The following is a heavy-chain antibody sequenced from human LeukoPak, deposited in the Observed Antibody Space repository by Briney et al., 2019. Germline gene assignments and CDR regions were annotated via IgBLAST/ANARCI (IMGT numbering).Heavy chain of an antibody. Sequence: SETLSLTCTVSGGSISSYYWSWIRQPPGKGLEWIGYIYYSGSTNYNPSLKSRVTISVDTSKNQFSLKLSSVTAADTAVYYCVRGGRYCSGGSCLNWFDPWGQGTLVTVSS. V-gene: IGHV4-59*01. J-gene: IGHJ5*02. CDR3: VRGGRYCSGGSCLNWFDP. CDR2: IYYSGST. CDR1: GGSISSYY. D-gene: IGHD2-15*01.